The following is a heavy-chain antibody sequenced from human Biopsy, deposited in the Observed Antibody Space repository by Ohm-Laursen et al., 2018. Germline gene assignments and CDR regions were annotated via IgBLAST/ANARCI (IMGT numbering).Heavy chain of an antibody. V-gene: IGHV3-11*01. D-gene: IGHD2-15*01. CDR3: ARLQGMQLQKNYFDY. CDR2: ISNSGGTI. Sequence: SLRLSCAATGFSFNDYHMSWIRQAPGKRLEWVSYISNSGGTIFYADSVKGRFTVSRDNAKNSLYLHMSSLRADDTAVYYCARLQGMQLQKNYFDYWGLGTPVTVSS. CDR1: GFSFNDYH. J-gene: IGHJ4*02.